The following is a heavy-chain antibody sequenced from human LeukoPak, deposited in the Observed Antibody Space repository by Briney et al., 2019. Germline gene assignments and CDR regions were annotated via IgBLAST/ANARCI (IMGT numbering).Heavy chain of an antibody. V-gene: IGHV3-48*03. D-gene: IGHD3-10*01. CDR3: ARGVTMVRGVLI. CDR1: GFTFSSYE. CDR2: ISSSGSTI. J-gene: IGHJ4*02. Sequence: GGSLRLSYAASGFTFSSYEMNCVRQAPGKGLVGVSYISSSGSTIYYADAVKGRFTISRDNAKNSLYLPMKSLRCEDTAVYYCARGVTMVRGVLIWGQGTLVSVSS.